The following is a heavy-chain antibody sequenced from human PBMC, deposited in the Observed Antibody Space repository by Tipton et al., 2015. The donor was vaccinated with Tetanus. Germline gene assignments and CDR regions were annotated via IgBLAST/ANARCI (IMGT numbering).Heavy chain of an antibody. CDR2: VADSGST. CDR3: ARDSSLGSNSWAFDL. V-gene: IGHV4-61*01. D-gene: IGHD4-23*01. CDR1: GAPVTSGRHH. J-gene: IGHJ3*01. Sequence: GLVKPSETLSLTCSVSGAPVTSGRHHWSWIRLAPGRGLEWIGFVADSGSTNYNPSVRGRVAISLDPSKNQYSLELTSVTAADTAVYYCARDSSLGSNSWAFDLWGRGTTVTVSS.